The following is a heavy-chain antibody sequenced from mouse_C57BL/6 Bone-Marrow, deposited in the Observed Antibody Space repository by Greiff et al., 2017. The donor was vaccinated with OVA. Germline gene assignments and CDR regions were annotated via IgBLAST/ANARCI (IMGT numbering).Heavy chain of an antibody. J-gene: IGHJ2*01. CDR3: TLDYPYFDY. Sequence: EVKLQESGAELVRPGASVKLSCTASGFNIKDDYMHWVKQRPEQGLEWIGWIDPENGDTAYASKFQGKATITADTSSNTAYLQLSSLTSEDTAVYYCTLDYPYFDYWGQGTTLTVSS. CDR2: IDPENGDT. V-gene: IGHV14-4*01. D-gene: IGHD2-4*01. CDR1: GFNIKDDY.